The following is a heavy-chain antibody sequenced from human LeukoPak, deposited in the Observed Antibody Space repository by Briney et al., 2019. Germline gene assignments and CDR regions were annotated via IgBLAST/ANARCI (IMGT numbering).Heavy chain of an antibody. CDR3: AGSSSTSRDGLGY. V-gene: IGHV4-34*01. D-gene: IGHD2-2*01. CDR2: INHSGST. Sequence: SETLSLTCAVYGGSFSGYYWSWIRQPPGKGLEWIGEINHSGSTNYNPSLKSRVTISVDTSKNRFSLKLSSVTAADTAVYYCAGSSSTSRDGLGYWGQGTLVTVSS. CDR1: GGSFSGYY. J-gene: IGHJ4*02.